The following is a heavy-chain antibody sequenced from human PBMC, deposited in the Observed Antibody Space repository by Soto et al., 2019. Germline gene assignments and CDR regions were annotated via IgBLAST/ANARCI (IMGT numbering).Heavy chain of an antibody. V-gene: IGHV4-59*08. D-gene: IGHD4-4*01. CDR3: ARRVETTVSLETPYYYYYYMDV. CDR1: GGSISSYY. Sequence: SETLSLTCTVSGGSISSYYWSWIRQPPGKGLEWIGYIYYSGSTNYNPSLKSRVTISVDTSKNQFSLKLSSVTAADTAVYYCARRVETTVSLETPYYYYYYMDVWGKGTTVTVSS. J-gene: IGHJ6*03. CDR2: IYYSGST.